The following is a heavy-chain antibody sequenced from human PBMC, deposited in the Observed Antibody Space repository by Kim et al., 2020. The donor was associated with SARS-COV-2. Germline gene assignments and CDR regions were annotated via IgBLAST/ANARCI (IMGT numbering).Heavy chain of an antibody. CDR1: GFAFSNYW. J-gene: IGHJ3*02. D-gene: IGHD1-26*01. CDR2: IKQDGSEK. V-gene: IGHV3-7*03. Sequence: GSLRLSCAASGFAFSNYWMSWVRQAPGKWLESVANIKQDGSEKFYVDSVKGRFTVSRDNAENSLYLQMNGLRAEDTAVYYCATDLSGSKDALDIWGQGTMVSVSS. CDR3: ATDLSGSKDALDI.